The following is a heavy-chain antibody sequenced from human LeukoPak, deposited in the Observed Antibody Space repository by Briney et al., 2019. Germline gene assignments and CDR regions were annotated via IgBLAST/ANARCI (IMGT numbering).Heavy chain of an antibody. V-gene: IGHV3-23*01. Sequence: GGSLRLSCAASGFTFSSYATSWVRQAPGKGLEWVSAISGSGGSTYYADSVKGRFTISRDNSKNTLYLQMNSLRAEDTAVYYCAKRGSAAVLYFQHWGQGTLVTVSS. CDR1: GFTFSSYA. CDR2: ISGSGGST. D-gene: IGHD6-13*01. J-gene: IGHJ1*01. CDR3: AKRGSAAVLYFQH.